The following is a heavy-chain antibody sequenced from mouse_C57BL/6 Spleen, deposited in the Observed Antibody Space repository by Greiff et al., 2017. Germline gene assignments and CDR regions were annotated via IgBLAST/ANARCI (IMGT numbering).Heavy chain of an antibody. J-gene: IGHJ3*01. CDR2: IDPEDGDT. CDR3: ARTGYSNYEFAY. D-gene: IGHD2-5*01. V-gene: IGHV14-2*01. Sequence: VQLQQSGAELVKPGASVKLSCTASGFNIKDYYMHWVKQRTEQGLEWIGRIDPEDGDTKYAPKFQGKATITSDTSSNTAYLQLSSLTSEDTAVYYCARTGYSNYEFAYWGQGTLVTVSA. CDR1: GFNIKDYY.